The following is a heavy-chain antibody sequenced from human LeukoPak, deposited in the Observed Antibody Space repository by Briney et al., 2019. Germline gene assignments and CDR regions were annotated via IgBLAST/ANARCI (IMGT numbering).Heavy chain of an antibody. Sequence: PSETLSLTCTVSGGSISSYYWSWIRQPPGKGLEWIGYIYYSVSTNYNPSLKSRVTISADTSKNQFSLNLSSVTAADTAVYYCARGTGYSGYLLWGQGTLVTVSS. J-gene: IGHJ4*02. V-gene: IGHV4-59*01. CDR3: ARGTGYSGYLL. CDR2: IYYSVST. CDR1: GGSISSYY. D-gene: IGHD5-12*01.